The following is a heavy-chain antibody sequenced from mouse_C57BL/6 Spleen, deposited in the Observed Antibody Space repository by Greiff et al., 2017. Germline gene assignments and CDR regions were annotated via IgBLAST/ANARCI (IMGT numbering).Heavy chain of an antibody. J-gene: IGHJ1*03. V-gene: IGHV1-64*01. CDR1: GYTFTSYW. CDR3: ARRDYHYCRSQGYFDV. CDR2: IHPNSGST. Sequence: QVQLQQPGAELVKPGASVKLSCKASGYTFTSYWMHWVKQRPGQGLEWIGMIHPNSGSTNYNAKFKSKATLTVDKSSRTAYMQLISLTSEGSAVYYCARRDYHYCRSQGYFDVWGTGTTVTVSS. D-gene: IGHD1-1*01.